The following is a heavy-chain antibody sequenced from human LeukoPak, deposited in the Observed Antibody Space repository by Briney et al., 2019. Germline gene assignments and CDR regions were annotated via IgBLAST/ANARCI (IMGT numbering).Heavy chain of an antibody. CDR3: AKDRSGYDYYGQYYFDY. J-gene: IGHJ4*02. CDR2: ISGSGGTT. Sequence: GGSLRLSCAASGFTFSSYAMCWVRQAPGKGLEWVSAISGSGGTTYYADSVKGRFTISRDNSKNTLYLQMNSLRAEDTAVYYCAKDRSGYDYYGQYYFDYWGQGALVTVSS. V-gene: IGHV3-23*01. D-gene: IGHD5-12*01. CDR1: GFTFSSYA.